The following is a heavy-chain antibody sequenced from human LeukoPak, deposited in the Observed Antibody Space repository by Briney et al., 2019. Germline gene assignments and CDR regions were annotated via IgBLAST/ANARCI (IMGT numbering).Heavy chain of an antibody. D-gene: IGHD2-2*01. V-gene: IGHV4-39*07. CDR3: ARGGCSSTSCYGYNWFDP. CDR1: GDSISSSSYY. CDR2: IFYSGST. Sequence: SETLSLTCTVSGDSISSSSYYRGWVRQPPGKGLEWIGSIFYSGSTYYNPSLKSRVTISVDTSKNQFSLKLSSVTAADTAVYYCARGGCSSTSCYGYNWFDPWGQGTLVTVSS. J-gene: IGHJ5*02.